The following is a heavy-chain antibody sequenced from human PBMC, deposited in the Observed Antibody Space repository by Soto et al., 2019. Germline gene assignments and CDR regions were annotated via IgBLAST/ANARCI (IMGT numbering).Heavy chain of an antibody. V-gene: IGHV3-33*01. CDR3: ARDVYYYGMDV. Sequence: GGSLRLSCAASGFTFSSYGMHWVRQAPGKGLEWVAVIWYDGSNKYYADSVKGRFTISRDNSKNTLYLQMNSLRAEDTAVYYCARDVYYYGMDVWGQGTTVTVSS. CDR1: GFTFSSYG. CDR2: IWYDGSNK. J-gene: IGHJ6*02.